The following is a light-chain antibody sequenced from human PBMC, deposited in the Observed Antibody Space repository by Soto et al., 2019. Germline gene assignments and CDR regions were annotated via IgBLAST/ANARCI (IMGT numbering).Light chain of an antibody. Sequence: IVLTQSPGNLSLSPWERATLSCRASQSVSSSYLAWYQQKPGQAPRLLIYGASSRATGIPDRFSGSGSGTDFTLTISRLEPEDFAVYYCQQYGSSITFGQGTRLEI. V-gene: IGKV3-20*01. CDR1: QSVSSSY. J-gene: IGKJ5*01. CDR3: QQYGSSIT. CDR2: GAS.